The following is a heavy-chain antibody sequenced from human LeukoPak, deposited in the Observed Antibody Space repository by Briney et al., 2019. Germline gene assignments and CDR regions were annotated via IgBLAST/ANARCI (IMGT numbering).Heavy chain of an antibody. CDR3: AKDTLGGSYPV. CDR1: GFTVSSNY. Sequence: GGSLRLSCAASGFTVSSNYVSWVRQAPGKGLEWVSVIYSGGSTYYADSVKGRFTISRDNSKNTLYLQMNSLRAEDTAVYYCAKDTLGGSYPVWGQGTLVTVSS. CDR2: IYSGGST. J-gene: IGHJ4*02. V-gene: IGHV3-53*01. D-gene: IGHD1-26*01.